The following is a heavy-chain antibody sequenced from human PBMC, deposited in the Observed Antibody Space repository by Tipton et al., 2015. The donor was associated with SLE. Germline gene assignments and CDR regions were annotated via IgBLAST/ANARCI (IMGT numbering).Heavy chain of an antibody. CDR1: GFTFDNYP. J-gene: IGHJ4*02. CDR3: AKKMVRGLIMPTPFDY. V-gene: IGHV3-23*01. Sequence: SLRLSCAASGFTFDNYPMGWVRQAPGKGLEWGSSFSGSGGSIYYADSVKGRFTISRDNSKNTLFLQMNSLRAEDTAVYYCAKKMVRGLIMPTPFDYWGQGTLVTVSS. CDR2: FSGSGGSI. D-gene: IGHD3-10*01.